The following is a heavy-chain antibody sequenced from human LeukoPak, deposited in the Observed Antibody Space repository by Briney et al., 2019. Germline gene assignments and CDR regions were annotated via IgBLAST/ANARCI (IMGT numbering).Heavy chain of an antibody. CDR2: ISYDGSNK. CDR1: GFTFCSYA. J-gene: IGHJ5*02. D-gene: IGHD3-22*01. Sequence: GGPLRLSCAASGFTFCSYAMHWLRQAPGKGLVWVAVISYDGSNKYYADSVKGRLTISRDNSKNTLYLQMHSLRAEDTAVYYCARDPYDSSGYYLNWFVPWGQGALVTVSS. CDR3: ARDPYDSSGYYLNWFVP. V-gene: IGHV3-30*04.